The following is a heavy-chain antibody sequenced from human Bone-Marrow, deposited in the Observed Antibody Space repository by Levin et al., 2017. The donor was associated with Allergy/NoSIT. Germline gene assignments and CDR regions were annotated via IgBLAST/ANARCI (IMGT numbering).Heavy chain of an antibody. CDR1: GYTFTSFD. V-gene: IGHV1-8*01. CDR3: ARGELGSGYLFDY. Sequence: ASVKVSCKTSGYTFTSFDINWVRQTTGQGLEWMGWMYPNSDNAGYAQKFQGRVTMTRNTSISTAYMELSSLRSEDTAIYYCARGELGSGYLFDYWGQGTLVTVSS. D-gene: IGHD5-12*01. J-gene: IGHJ4*02. CDR2: MYPNSDNA.